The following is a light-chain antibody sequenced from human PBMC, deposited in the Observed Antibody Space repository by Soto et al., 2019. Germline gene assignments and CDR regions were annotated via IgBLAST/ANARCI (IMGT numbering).Light chain of an antibody. CDR3: QQRTDRPPWT. Sequence: EIVLTQSPATLSLSPGERATLSCRASQSIGLAIAWYQHKPGQAPRLLIFDASQRATGIPARFRGSWVGTDFTISISSIAPEDFAVYYCQQRTDRPPWTFGQGTKVESK. V-gene: IGKV3-11*01. CDR2: DAS. J-gene: IGKJ1*01. CDR1: QSIGLA.